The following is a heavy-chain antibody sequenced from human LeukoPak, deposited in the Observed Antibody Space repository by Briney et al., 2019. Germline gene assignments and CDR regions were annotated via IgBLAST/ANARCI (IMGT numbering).Heavy chain of an antibody. J-gene: IGHJ3*02. CDR3: ARHRSPGAFDI. CDR1: GGSISSYY. V-gene: IGHV4-59*08. Sequence: SETLSLNCTVSGGSISSYYWIWIRQPPGKGLEWIGDIYYSGSTNYNPSLRSRVTISVDTSKNQFSLKLISMTAADTAVYYCARHRSPGAFDIGGQGTMVTVSS. CDR2: IYYSGST.